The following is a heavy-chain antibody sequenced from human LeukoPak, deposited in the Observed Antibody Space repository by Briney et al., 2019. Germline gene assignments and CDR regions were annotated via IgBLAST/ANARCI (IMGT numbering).Heavy chain of an antibody. D-gene: IGHD2-2*01. Sequence: SETLSLTCTVSGGSLSSSGYYWNWVRQPPGKGLEWIGSISYSGTTYYNPALKSRVSISADTSQNQFSLKLNSVTAADTAVYYCAGRGAPTSPGHYWGQGTLVTVSS. CDR1: GGSLSSSGYY. J-gene: IGHJ4*02. CDR3: AGRGAPTSPGHY. V-gene: IGHV4-39*01. CDR2: ISYSGTT.